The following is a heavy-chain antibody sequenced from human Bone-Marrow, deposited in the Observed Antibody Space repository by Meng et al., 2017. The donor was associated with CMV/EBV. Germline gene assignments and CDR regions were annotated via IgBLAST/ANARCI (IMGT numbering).Heavy chain of an antibody. J-gene: IGHJ4*02. V-gene: IGHV3-53*01. CDR1: DLSVSTND. CDR3: SKGLIAAASGFDY. D-gene: IGHD6-13*01. CDR2: IYISGST. Sequence: GESLKISCAVSDLSVSTNDLTWVRQAPGKGLEWVSSIYISGSTYYADSVKGRFTISRDSSKNTLYLQMNSLRAEDTAVYYCSKGLIAAASGFDYWGQGTLVTVSP.